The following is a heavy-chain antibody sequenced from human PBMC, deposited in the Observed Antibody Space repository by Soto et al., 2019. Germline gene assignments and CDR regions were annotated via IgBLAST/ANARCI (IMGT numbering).Heavy chain of an antibody. Sequence: QLQLQESGPGLVKPSETLSLTCTVSGGSISSSSYYWGWIRQPPGKGLEWIGSIYYSGSTYYNPSLKSRVTISVATSKNQFSLKLSSVTAADTAVYYCARSITMVRGVIDYWGQGTLVTVSS. J-gene: IGHJ4*02. CDR1: GGSISSSSYY. CDR2: IYYSGST. V-gene: IGHV4-39*01. CDR3: ARSITMVRGVIDY. D-gene: IGHD3-10*01.